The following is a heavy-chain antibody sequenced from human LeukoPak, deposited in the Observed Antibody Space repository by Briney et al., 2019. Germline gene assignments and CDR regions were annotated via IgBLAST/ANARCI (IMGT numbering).Heavy chain of an antibody. CDR3: ARCLPYGDYDCHDAFDI. CDR1: GGSISSYY. Sequence: PTETLSLTCTVSGGSISSYYWNWIRQPPGKGLEWIGYMYYSGSTNYNPSLKSRVTISVDTSKNQFSLKLSSVTAADTAVYYCARCLPYGDYDCHDAFDIWGQGTMVTVSS. V-gene: IGHV4-59*01. J-gene: IGHJ3*02. D-gene: IGHD4-17*01. CDR2: MYYSGST.